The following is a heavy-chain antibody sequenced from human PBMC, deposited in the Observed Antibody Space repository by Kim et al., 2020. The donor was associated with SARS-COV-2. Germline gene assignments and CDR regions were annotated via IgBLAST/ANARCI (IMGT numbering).Heavy chain of an antibody. Sequence: GGSLRLSCAASGFTFSSYSMNWVRQAPGKGLEWVSYISSSSSTIYYADSVKGRFTISRDNAKNSLYLQMNSLRAEDTAVYYCARVLVNSTMIVVEDHAFDIWGQGTMVTVSS. CDR1: GFTFSSYS. J-gene: IGHJ3*02. CDR3: ARVLVNSTMIVVEDHAFDI. V-gene: IGHV3-48*04. CDR2: ISSSSSTI. D-gene: IGHD3-22*01.